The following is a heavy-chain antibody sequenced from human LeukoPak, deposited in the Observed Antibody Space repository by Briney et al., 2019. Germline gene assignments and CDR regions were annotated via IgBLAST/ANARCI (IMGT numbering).Heavy chain of an antibody. V-gene: IGHV4-59*08. CDR3: ARVIGSRLVVIDY. J-gene: IGHJ4*02. CDR1: GGSISSYY. D-gene: IGHD3-22*01. CDR2: IYYSGST. Sequence: PSETLSLTCTVSGGSISSYYWSWIRQPPGKGLEWIGYIYYSGSTYYNPSLKSRVTISVDTSKNQFSLKLSSVTAADTAVYYRARVIGSRLVVIDYWGQGTLVTVSS.